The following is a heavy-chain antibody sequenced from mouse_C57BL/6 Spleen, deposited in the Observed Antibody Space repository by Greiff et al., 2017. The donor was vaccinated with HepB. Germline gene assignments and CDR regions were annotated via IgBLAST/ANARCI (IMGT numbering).Heavy chain of an antibody. Sequence: EVKLMESGAELVRPGASVKLSCTASGFNIKDDYMHWVKQRPEQGLEWIGWIDPENGDTEYASKFQGKATITADTSSNTAYLQLSSLTSEDTAVYYCTFYYDFADWGQGTLVTVSA. V-gene: IGHV14-4*01. CDR3: TFYYDFAD. J-gene: IGHJ3*01. CDR1: GFNIKDDY. D-gene: IGHD2-4*01. CDR2: IDPENGDT.